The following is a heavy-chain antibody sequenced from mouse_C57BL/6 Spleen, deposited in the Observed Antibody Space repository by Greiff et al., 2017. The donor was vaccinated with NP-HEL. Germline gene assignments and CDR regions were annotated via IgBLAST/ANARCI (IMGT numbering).Heavy chain of an antibody. CDR1: GFSLTSYG. CDR3: ARNDGSSWAMDY. Sequence: VKLMESGPGLVQPSQSLSITCPVSGFSLTSYGVHWVRQSPGKGLEWLGVIWSGGGTDYNAAFIARLSISKDNSKSQVFFKMNSLQADDTAIYYCARNDGSSWAMDYWGQGTSVTVSS. CDR2: IWSGGGT. V-gene: IGHV2-2*01. J-gene: IGHJ4*01. D-gene: IGHD1-1*01.